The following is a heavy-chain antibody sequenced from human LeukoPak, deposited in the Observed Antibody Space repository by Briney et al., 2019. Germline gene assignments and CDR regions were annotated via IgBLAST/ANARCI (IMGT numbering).Heavy chain of an antibody. CDR3: ASPRIAAAGTGGYFDY. D-gene: IGHD6-13*01. J-gene: IGHJ4*02. V-gene: IGHV3-21*01. CDR1: GFTVSSNY. CDR2: ISSSSSYI. Sequence: GGSLRLSCVVSGFTVSSNYMTWVRQAPGKGLEWVSSISSSSSYIYYADSVKGRFTISRDNAKNSLYLQMNSLRAEDTAVYYCASPRIAAAGTGGYFDYWGQGTLVTVSS.